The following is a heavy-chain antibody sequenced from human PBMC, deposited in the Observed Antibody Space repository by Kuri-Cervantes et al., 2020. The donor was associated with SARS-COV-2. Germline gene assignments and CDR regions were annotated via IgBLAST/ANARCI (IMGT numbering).Heavy chain of an antibody. Sequence: GESLKISCAASGITFSNHGMSWVRQAPGKGLEWLSGISASGASTDYAASVKGRFTISRDNSKNTLYLQMNSLKPEDTAVYYCAREEGGELGEAFDYWGQGALVTVSS. D-gene: IGHD7-27*01. CDR2: ISASGAST. J-gene: IGHJ4*02. V-gene: IGHV3-23*01. CDR3: AREEGGELGEAFDY. CDR1: GITFSNHG.